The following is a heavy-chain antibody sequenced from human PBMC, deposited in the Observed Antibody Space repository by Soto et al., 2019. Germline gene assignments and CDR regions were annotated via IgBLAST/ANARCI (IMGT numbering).Heavy chain of an antibody. J-gene: IGHJ3*02. CDR3: ARTQGAKFQLLYAFDI. V-gene: IGHV1-69*01. D-gene: IGHD2-2*01. CDR2: IIPMFGTA. Sequence: QVQLVQSGAEVRKPGSSVKVSCKASGGTFSTYAISWVRQAPGQGLEWMGGIIPMFGTAKYAQRFQGRFTITADGSTSTASMELTSLRSEDTALYFCARTQGAKFQLLYAFDIWGQGTMVTVSS. CDR1: GGTFSTYA.